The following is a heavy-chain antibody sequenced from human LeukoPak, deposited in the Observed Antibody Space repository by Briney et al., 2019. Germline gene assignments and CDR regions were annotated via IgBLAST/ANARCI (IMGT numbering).Heavy chain of an antibody. V-gene: IGHV3-48*04. CDR2: ISSSSSTI. CDR1: GFTFSSYS. D-gene: IGHD3-10*01. Sequence: GGSLRLSCAASGFTFSSYSMNWVRQAPGKELEWVSYISSSSSTIYYADSVKGRFTISRDNAKNSLYLQMNSLRAEDTAVYYCARSRRITMVRGVDGAFDIWGQGTMVTVSS. CDR3: ARSRRITMVRGVDGAFDI. J-gene: IGHJ3*02.